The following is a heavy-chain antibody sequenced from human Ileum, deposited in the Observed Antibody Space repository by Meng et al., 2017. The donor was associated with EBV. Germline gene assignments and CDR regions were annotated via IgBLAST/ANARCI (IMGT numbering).Heavy chain of an antibody. D-gene: IGHD3-16*01. CDR2: IYHSGST. CDR3: ARDFGPHQLWY. Sequence: VKLQGPGPGLVKPSGTMSLTGDASGGSISSSNWWSWVRQPPGKGLEWIGEIYHSGSTNYNPSLKSRVTISVDKSKNQFSLKLSSVTAADTAVYYCARDFGPHQLWYWGQGTLVTVSS. CDR1: GGSISSSNW. J-gene: IGHJ4*02. V-gene: IGHV4-4*02.